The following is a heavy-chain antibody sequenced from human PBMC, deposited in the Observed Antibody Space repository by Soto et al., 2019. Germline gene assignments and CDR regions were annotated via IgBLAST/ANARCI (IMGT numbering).Heavy chain of an antibody. CDR3: ARDGRDGYNEGLDY. CDR2: IYYSGST. Sequence: QVQLQESGPGLVKPSQTLSLTCTVSGGSISSGGYYWSWIRQHPGKGLEWIGYIYYSGSTYYNPSLKSRVTISVDTSKNQFSLKLSSVTAADTAAYYCARDGRDGYNEGLDYWGQGTLVTVSS. J-gene: IGHJ4*02. CDR1: GGSISSGGYY. V-gene: IGHV4-31*03. D-gene: IGHD5-12*01.